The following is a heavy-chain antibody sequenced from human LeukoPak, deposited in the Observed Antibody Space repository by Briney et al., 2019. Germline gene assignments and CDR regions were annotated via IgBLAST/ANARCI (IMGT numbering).Heavy chain of an antibody. CDR1: GFTFSSYA. D-gene: IGHD3-22*01. CDR2: ISGSGGST. CDR3: AKDYYDSSGRWFDP. J-gene: IGHJ5*02. V-gene: IGHV3-23*01. Sequence: GGPLRLSCAASGFTFSSYAMSWVRQAPGKGLEWVSAISGSGGSTYYADSVKGRFTISRDNSKNTLYLQMNSLRAEDTAVYYCAKDYYDSSGRWFDPWGQGTLVTVSS.